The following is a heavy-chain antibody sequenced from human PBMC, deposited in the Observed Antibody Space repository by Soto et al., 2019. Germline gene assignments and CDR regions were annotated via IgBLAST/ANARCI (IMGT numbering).Heavy chain of an antibody. Sequence: SETLSLTCAVYGGSFSGYYWSWIRQPPGKGLEWIGEINHSGSTNYNPSLKSRVTISVDTSKNQFSLKLSSVTAADTAVYYCARGAVRDNWNFAHYYGMDVWGQGTTVTVSS. J-gene: IGHJ6*02. D-gene: IGHD1-7*01. CDR3: ARGAVRDNWNFAHYYGMDV. V-gene: IGHV4-34*01. CDR1: GGSFSGYY. CDR2: INHSGST.